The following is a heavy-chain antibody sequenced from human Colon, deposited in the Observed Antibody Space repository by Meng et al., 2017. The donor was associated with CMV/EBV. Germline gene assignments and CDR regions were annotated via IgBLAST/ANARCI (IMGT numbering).Heavy chain of an antibody. V-gene: IGHV3-66*04. CDR2: LYSGGIT. CDR3: ARQVSSSSTYVS. Sequence: VRLVGSWGGLVQPGESLRLSCAASGFTVSNSYMSWVRQAPGKGLEWVSALYSGGITYYADSVKGRFAISADNSKNTLYLQMDGLRAEDTAVYYCARQVSSSSTYVSWGQGTLVTVSS. D-gene: IGHD2-2*01. J-gene: IGHJ5*02. CDR1: GFTVSNSY.